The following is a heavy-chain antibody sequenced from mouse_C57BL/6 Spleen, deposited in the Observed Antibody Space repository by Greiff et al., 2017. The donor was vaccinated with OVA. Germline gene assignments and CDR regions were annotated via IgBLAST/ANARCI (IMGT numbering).Heavy chain of an antibody. CDR3: GGDGFAY. Sequence: EVQLQQSGPELVKPGASVKISCKASGYSFTGYYMNWVKQSPEKSLEWIGEINPSTGGTNYNQKFKAKATLTVDKSSSTAYMQLKSLTSADSAVYDCGGDGFAYWGQGTLVTVSA. J-gene: IGHJ3*01. V-gene: IGHV1-42*01. CDR2: INPSTGGT. D-gene: IGHD3-3*01. CDR1: GYSFTGYY.